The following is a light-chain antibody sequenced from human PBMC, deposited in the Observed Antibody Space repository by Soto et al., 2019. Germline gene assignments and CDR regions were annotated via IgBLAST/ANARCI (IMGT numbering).Light chain of an antibody. J-gene: IGLJ7*01. CDR3: CSYAGSYPWV. Sequence: QSALTQPRSVSGSPGQSVTISCTGTSSDVGAYNYVSWYRHHPGKAPKLMIYDVSQRPSGVPDRFSGSKSANTASLTISGLQAEDEADYYCCSYAGSYPWVFGGGTQLTVL. CDR1: SSDVGAYNY. CDR2: DVS. V-gene: IGLV2-11*01.